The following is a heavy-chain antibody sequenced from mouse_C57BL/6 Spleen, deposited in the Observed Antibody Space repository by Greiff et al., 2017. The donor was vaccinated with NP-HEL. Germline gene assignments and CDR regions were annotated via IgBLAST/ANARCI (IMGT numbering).Heavy chain of an antibody. CDR1: GYTFTDYE. J-gene: IGHJ2*01. Sequence: VQLQQSGPELVKPGASVKISCKASGYTFTDYEMHWVKQTPVHGLEWIGAIDPETGGTAYNQKFKGKAILTADKSSSTAYMELRSLTSEDSAVYYCTRWYYGSYYFDYWGQGTTLTVSS. V-gene: IGHV1-15*01. D-gene: IGHD1-1*01. CDR3: TRWYYGSYYFDY. CDR2: IDPETGGT.